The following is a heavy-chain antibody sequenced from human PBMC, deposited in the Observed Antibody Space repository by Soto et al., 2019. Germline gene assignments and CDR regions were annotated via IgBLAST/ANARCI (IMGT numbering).Heavy chain of an antibody. V-gene: IGHV1-8*02. CDR3: ARGLSSYSDH. J-gene: IGHJ4*02. Sequence: GASVKVSCKAYGYSFTTYGLSSVRQGAGRGLEWLGWINPNNGNTDNAQKFQGRLTLTRDTSINTAYMVLTSLSSDDSAVYYCARGLSSYSDHWAQGTLVTVSS. D-gene: IGHD3-10*01. CDR1: GYSFTTYG. CDR2: INPNNGNT.